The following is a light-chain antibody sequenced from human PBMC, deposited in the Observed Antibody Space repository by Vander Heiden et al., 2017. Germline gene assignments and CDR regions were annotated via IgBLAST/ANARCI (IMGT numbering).Light chain of an antibody. CDR1: QSVLYSSDNKNN. V-gene: IGKV4-1*01. CDR2: WAS. J-gene: IGKJ1*01. CDR3: QQYADTPRT. Sequence: IVTTQAPDSLAVCLGERATISCMSSQSVLYSSDNKNNLAWYQQKPGQPPKLLIYWASTRASGVPDRFSGSGSGTDFTLTIGSLQAEDVAVYYCQQYADTPRTFGQGTNVEIK.